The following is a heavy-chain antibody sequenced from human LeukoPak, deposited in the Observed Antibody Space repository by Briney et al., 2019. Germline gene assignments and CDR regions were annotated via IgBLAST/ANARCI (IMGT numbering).Heavy chain of an antibody. J-gene: IGHJ6*03. CDR2: INTNTGNP. D-gene: IGHD3-3*01. CDR3: ARGWYYDFWSGYFPRDYYYYYTDV. Sequence: ASVKVSCKASGYTFTSYAMNWVRQAPGQGLEWMGWINTNTGNPTYAQGFTGRFVFSLDTSVSTAYLQISSLKAEDTAVYYCARGWYYDFWSGYFPRDYYYYYTDVWGKGTTVTVSS. V-gene: IGHV7-4-1*02. CDR1: GYTFTSYA.